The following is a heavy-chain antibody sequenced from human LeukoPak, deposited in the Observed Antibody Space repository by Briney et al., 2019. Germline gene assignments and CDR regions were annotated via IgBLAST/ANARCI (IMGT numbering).Heavy chain of an antibody. V-gene: IGHV3-7*01. J-gene: IGHJ4*02. CDR3: AYTNHLTY. CDR2: IKYDGSEE. CDR1: GLIFSGQW. D-gene: IGHD3-16*01. Sequence: PRGSLRLSCAASGLIFSGQWMNWVRQAPGQGLEWVANIKYDGSEEYYADSVKGRFTISRDNAKNSLSLQMNYVRAGDTAIYYCAYTNHLTYWGQGTLVTVSS.